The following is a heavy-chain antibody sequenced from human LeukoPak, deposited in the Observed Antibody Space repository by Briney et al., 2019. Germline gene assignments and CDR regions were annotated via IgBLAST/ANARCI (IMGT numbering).Heavy chain of an antibody. V-gene: IGHV3-9*01. CDR3: ARSASFLEWLLGSLGHHDY. CDR1: GFTFDDYA. CDR2: ISWNSGSI. J-gene: IGHJ4*02. Sequence: GGSLRLSCAASGFTFDDYAMHWVRQAPGKGLEWVSGISWNSGSIGYADSVKGRFTISRDNAKNSLYLQMNSLRAGDTAVYYCARSASFLEWLLGSLGHHDYWGQGTLVTVSS. D-gene: IGHD3-3*02.